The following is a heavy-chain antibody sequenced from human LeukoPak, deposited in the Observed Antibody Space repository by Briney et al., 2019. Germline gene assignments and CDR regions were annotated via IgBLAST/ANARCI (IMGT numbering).Heavy chain of an antibody. D-gene: IGHD6-13*01. J-gene: IGHJ4*02. V-gene: IGHV3-11*01. Sequence: LSLTCTVSGGSISSSSYYWGWIRQPPGKGLEWLSYISSSGNVTYYADSVKGRFIVSRDNTKSALFLQMNSLRAEDTAVYYCEAGIGDYWGQGALLTVSS. CDR2: ISSSGNVT. CDR1: GGSISSSSYY. CDR3: EAGIGDY.